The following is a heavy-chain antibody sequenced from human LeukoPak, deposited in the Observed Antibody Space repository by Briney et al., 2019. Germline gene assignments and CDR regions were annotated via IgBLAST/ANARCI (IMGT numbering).Heavy chain of an antibody. Sequence: GGSLRLSCAASGFTFSSYAMSWVRQAPGKGLEWVALIWYDGSNKYYADSVKGRFTISRDNSKNTLYLQMNSLRAEDTAVYYCAREGPRGNSQFDYWGQGTLVTVSS. CDR3: AREGPRGNSQFDY. CDR1: GFTFSSYA. V-gene: IGHV3-33*08. D-gene: IGHD2/OR15-2a*01. J-gene: IGHJ4*02. CDR2: IWYDGSNK.